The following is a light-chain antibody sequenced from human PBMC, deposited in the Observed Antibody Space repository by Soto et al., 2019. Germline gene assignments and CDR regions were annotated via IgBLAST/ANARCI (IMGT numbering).Light chain of an antibody. J-gene: IGKJ4*01. V-gene: IGKV3-11*01. CDR2: DAY. CDR1: QSVNSN. Sequence: EIVLTQSPATLSLSPGERATLSCRASQSVNSNLAWYQQKPGQAPSLLLFDAYYRATDIPARFSGSGSGTDFTLTISSLEPEDFAVYDCQQRSNWPLTFGGGTKVEIK. CDR3: QQRSNWPLT.